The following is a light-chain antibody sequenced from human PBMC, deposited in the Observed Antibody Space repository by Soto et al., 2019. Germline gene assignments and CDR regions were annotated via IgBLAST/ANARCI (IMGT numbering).Light chain of an antibody. V-gene: IGLV1-51*01. Sequence: QPVLTQPPSVSAAPGQKVTISCSGSSSNIGNNYVSWYQQLPGTAPKLLIYDNNKRPSGIPDRFSGSKSGTSATLGITGLQTGDEADYYCGTWDSSLSVYYVFGTGTKLTVL. J-gene: IGLJ1*01. CDR2: DNN. CDR3: GTWDSSLSVYYV. CDR1: SSNIGNNY.